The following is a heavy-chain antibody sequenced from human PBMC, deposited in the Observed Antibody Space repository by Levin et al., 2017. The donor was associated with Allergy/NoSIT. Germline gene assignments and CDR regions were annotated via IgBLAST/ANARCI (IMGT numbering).Heavy chain of an antibody. CDR2: ISGSGGST. Sequence: PGGSLRLSCAASGFTFSSYAMSWVRQAPGKGLEWVSAISGSGGSTYYADSVKGRFTISRDNSKNTLYLQMNSLRAEDTAVYYCAKGVSSGYYGLSVYWGQGTLVTVSS. D-gene: IGHD1-26*01. V-gene: IGHV3-23*01. CDR1: GFTFSSYA. J-gene: IGHJ4*02. CDR3: AKGVSSGYYGLSVY.